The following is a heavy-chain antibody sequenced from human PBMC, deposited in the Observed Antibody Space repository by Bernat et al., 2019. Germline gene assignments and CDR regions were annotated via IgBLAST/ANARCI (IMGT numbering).Heavy chain of an antibody. CDR2: IYSGGST. CDR3: AIVSDCTNGVCYTGADYYYGMDV. Sequence: EVQLVESGGGLIQPGGSLRLSCAASGFTVSSNYMSWVRQAPGKGLEWVSVIYSGGSTYYADSVKGRFTISRDNSKNTLYLQMNSLRAEDTAVYYCAIVSDCTNGVCYTGADYYYGMDVWGQGTTVTVSS. CDR1: GFTVSSNY. V-gene: IGHV3-53*01. D-gene: IGHD2-8*01. J-gene: IGHJ6*02.